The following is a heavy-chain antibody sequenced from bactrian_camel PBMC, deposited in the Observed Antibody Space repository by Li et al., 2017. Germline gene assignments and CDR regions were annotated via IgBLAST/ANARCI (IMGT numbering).Heavy chain of an antibody. CDR2: IVANGVT. Sequence: VQLVESGGGLVQPGGSLRLSCAASGFTGSSYSMSWVRQAPGKERERVAHIVANGVTLYAESVKGRFTISQDIAKNTLYLQMNSLKTEDTAVYYCARGPENSWEYGYWGQGTQVTVS. J-gene: IGHJ4*01. CDR3: ARGPENSWEYGY. V-gene: IGHV3S67*01. CDR1: GFTGSSYS.